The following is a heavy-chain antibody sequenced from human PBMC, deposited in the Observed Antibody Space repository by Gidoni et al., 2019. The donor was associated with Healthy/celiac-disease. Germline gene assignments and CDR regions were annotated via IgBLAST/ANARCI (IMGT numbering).Heavy chain of an antibody. Sequence: QVQLQESGPGLVKPSETLSLTCTVSAGSISSYYWSWIRQPPGKGLEWIGYIYYSGSTNYNPSLKSRVTISVDTSKNQFSLKLSSVTAADTAVYYCARVGNQLLWYFDYWGQGTLVTVSS. V-gene: IGHV4-59*01. CDR1: AGSISSYY. CDR2: IYYSGST. D-gene: IGHD2-2*01. J-gene: IGHJ4*02. CDR3: ARVGNQLLWYFDY.